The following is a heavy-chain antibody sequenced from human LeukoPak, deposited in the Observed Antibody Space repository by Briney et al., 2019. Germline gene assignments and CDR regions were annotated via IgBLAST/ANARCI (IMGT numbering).Heavy chain of an antibody. Sequence: SETLSLTCTVSGGSISSYYWSWIRQPAGKGLEWIGRIYTSGSTNYNPSLKSRVTMSVDTSKNQFSLKLSSVTAADTAVYYCARGRYYYDSSGEDPRFDYWGQGTLVTVSS. CDR1: GGSISSYY. CDR3: ARGRYYYDSSGEDPRFDY. V-gene: IGHV4-4*07. CDR2: IYTSGST. J-gene: IGHJ4*02. D-gene: IGHD3-22*01.